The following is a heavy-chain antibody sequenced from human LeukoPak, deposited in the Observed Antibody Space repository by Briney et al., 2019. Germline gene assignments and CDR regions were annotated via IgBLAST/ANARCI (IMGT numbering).Heavy chain of an antibody. D-gene: IGHD1-26*01. V-gene: IGHV3-7*01. CDR1: GFTFRSYW. CDR3: ARDVGGSLDY. J-gene: IGHJ4*02. CDR2: IKEDESAK. Sequence: GGSLRLSCAASGFTFRSYWMAWVRQAPGKGLEWVADIKEDESAKHQADSVKGRFTISRDNAQNSVYLQMSSLRGEDTAVYYCARDVGGSLDYWGQGTLVTVSS.